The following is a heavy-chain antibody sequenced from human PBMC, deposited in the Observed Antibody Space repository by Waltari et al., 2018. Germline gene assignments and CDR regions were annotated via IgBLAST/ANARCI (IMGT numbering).Heavy chain of an antibody. CDR3: ASVTPRGEYYYYGMDV. D-gene: IGHD5-18*01. J-gene: IGHJ6*02. V-gene: IGHV1-24*01. Sequence: QVQLVQSGAEVKKPGASVKVSCKVSGYTLTELSMHWVRQAPGKGLEWMGGFDPEDGETIDAQKFQGRVTMTEDTSTDPAYMGLSSLRSEDTAVYYCASVTPRGEYYYYGMDVWGQGTTVTVSS. CDR2: FDPEDGET. CDR1: GYTLTELS.